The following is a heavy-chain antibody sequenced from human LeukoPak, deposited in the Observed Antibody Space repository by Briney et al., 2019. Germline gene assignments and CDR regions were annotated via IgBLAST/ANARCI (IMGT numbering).Heavy chain of an antibody. CDR3: ARERGIVGATTPGNFDY. CDR1: GGSISSYY. Sequence: SSETLSLTCTVSGGSISSYYWSWIRQPAGKGLEWIGRIYTSGSTNYNPSLKSRVTMSVDTSKNQFSLKLSSVTAADTAVYYCARERGIVGATTPGNFDYWGQGTLVTVSS. CDR2: IYTSGST. V-gene: IGHV4-4*07. D-gene: IGHD1-26*01. J-gene: IGHJ4*02.